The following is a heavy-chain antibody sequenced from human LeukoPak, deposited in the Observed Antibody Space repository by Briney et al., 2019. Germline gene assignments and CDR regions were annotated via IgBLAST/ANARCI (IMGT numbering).Heavy chain of an antibody. CDR2: ISGSGGST. J-gene: IGHJ4*01. V-gene: IGHV3-23*01. CDR3: AKEVGYCSSTSCSPLGH. D-gene: IGHD2-2*01. CDR1: EFTFRSYA. Sequence: GGSLRLSCACSEFTFRSYAMSWVRQAPGKGLEWVSAISGSGGSTYYADSVKGRFTLSRDNSKNTLYLQMNGLRAEDTAVYYCAKEVGYCSSTSCSPLGHWGQGTLVTVSS.